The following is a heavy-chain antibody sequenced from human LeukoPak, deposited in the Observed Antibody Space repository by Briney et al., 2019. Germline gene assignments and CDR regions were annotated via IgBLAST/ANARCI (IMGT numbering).Heavy chain of an antibody. D-gene: IGHD3-3*01. CDR1: GGSISSYY. CDR2: IYYSGST. V-gene: IGHV4-59*01. Sequence: SETLSLTCTVSGGSISSYYWSWIRQPPGKGLEWIGYIYYSGSTNYNPSLKSRVTISVDTSKNQFSLKLSSVTAADTAVYYCARRLYYDFWSGYLDNWFDPWGQGTLVTVSS. CDR3: ARRLYYDFWSGYLDNWFDP. J-gene: IGHJ5*02.